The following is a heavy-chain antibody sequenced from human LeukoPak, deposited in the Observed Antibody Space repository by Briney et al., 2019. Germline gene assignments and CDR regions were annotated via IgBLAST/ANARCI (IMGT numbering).Heavy chain of an antibody. J-gene: IGHJ3*02. CDR2: IYYSGST. CDR3: AGSITMVQGVDAFDI. V-gene: IGHV4-34*01. D-gene: IGHD3-10*01. CDR1: GGSFSGYY. Sequence: PSETLSLTCAVYGGSFSGYYWSWIRQPPGKGLEWIGSIYYSGSTYYNPSLKSRVTISVDTSKNQFSLKLSSVTAADTAVYYCAGSITMVQGVDAFDIWGQGTMVTVSS.